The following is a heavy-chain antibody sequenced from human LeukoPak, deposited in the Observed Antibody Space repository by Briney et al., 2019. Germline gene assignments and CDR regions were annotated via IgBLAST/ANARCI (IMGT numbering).Heavy chain of an antibody. CDR3: ATSTVVTPAAFPFDY. V-gene: IGHV1-69*15. J-gene: IGHJ4*02. CDR1: GGTFSSYA. Sequence: ASVKVSCKASGGTFSSYAISWVRQAPGQGLEWMGRIIPIFGTANYAQKFQGRVTITADESTSTAYMELSSLRSEDTAVYYCATSTVVTPAAFPFDYWGQGTLVTVSS. D-gene: IGHD4-23*01. CDR2: IIPIFGTA.